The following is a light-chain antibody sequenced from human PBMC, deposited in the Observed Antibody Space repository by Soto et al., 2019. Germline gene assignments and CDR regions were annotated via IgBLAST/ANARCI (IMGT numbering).Light chain of an antibody. Sequence: DIQMTQSPSSLSASVGDRVTITCRASQTIRSYLNWYRQKPGKAPEVLIYTASNLQSGVPSRFSGSGSGTDFTLTITSLQPEDFATYYCQQTYSTPLTFGGGTKVDIK. CDR3: QQTYSTPLT. CDR1: QTIRSY. J-gene: IGKJ4*01. CDR2: TAS. V-gene: IGKV1-39*01.